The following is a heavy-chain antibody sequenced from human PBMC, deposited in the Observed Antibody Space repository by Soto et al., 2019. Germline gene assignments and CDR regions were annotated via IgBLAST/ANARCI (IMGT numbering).Heavy chain of an antibody. V-gene: IGHV4-59*01. D-gene: IGHD3-3*01. J-gene: IGHJ6*03. CDR3: AGATHSRVVRRTIFGEKNYYYYYMDV. CDR1: GGSISSYY. Sequence: SETLSLTCTVSGGSISSYYWSWIRQPPGKGLEWIGYIYYKESTNYNPSLKSRVTISVDTSKNLFSLNLSSVTAADTAVYYCAGATHSRVVRRTIFGEKNYYYYYMDVWGKGTTVTVSS. CDR2: IYYKEST.